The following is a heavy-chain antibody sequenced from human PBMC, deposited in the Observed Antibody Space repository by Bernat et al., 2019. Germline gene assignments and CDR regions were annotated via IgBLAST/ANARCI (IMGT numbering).Heavy chain of an antibody. V-gene: IGHV3-30*03. CDR2: ISYDGSNK. CDR3: ARDGGYCSGGSCYDALDV. Sequence: QVQLVESGGGVVQPGRSLRLSCAASGFTFSSYGMHWVRQAPGKGLEWVAVISYDGSNKYYADSVKGRFTISRDNSKNTLYLQMNSLRVEDTAVYYCARDGGYCSGGSCYDALDVWGQGTMVTVSS. D-gene: IGHD2-15*01. J-gene: IGHJ3*01. CDR1: GFTFSSYG.